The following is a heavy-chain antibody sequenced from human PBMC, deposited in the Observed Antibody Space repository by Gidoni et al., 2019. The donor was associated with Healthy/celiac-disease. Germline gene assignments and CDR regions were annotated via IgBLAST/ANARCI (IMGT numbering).Heavy chain of an antibody. J-gene: IGHJ4*02. D-gene: IGHD3-10*01. V-gene: IGHV3-66*01. CDR1: GFTVSSNY. CDR2: IYSGGST. Sequence: EVQLVESGGGLVQPGGYLRRSCAASGFTVSSNYMSWVRQAPGKGLEWVSVIYSGGSTYYADSVNGRFTISRDNSKNTLYLQMNSLRAEDTAVYYCSGSGSYVSYYFDYWGQGTLVTVSS. CDR3: SGSGSYVSYYFDY.